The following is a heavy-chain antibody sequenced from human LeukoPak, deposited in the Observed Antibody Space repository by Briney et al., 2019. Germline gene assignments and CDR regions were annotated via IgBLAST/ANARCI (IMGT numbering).Heavy chain of an antibody. CDR3: ARDRYDSSGYQDY. Sequence: SETLSLTCTVSGGSISSYYWSWIRQPPGKGLEWIGYIYYSGSTNYNPSLKSRVTISVDTSKNQFSLKLSSVTAADTAVYYCARDRYDSSGYQDYWGQGTLVTVSS. D-gene: IGHD3-22*01. J-gene: IGHJ4*02. V-gene: IGHV4-59*01. CDR2: IYYSGST. CDR1: GGSISSYY.